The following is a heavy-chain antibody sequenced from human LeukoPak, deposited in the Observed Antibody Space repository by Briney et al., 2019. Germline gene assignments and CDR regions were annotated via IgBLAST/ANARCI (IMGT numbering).Heavy chain of an antibody. Sequence: GRSLRLSCAASGFTFSSYGMHWVRQAPGKGLEWVAVISYDGSNKYYADSVKGRFTISRDNSKNTLYLQMNSLRAEDTALYYCAKDRKPQIAAGPLWYWGQGTLVTVSS. J-gene: IGHJ4*02. D-gene: IGHD6-13*01. V-gene: IGHV3-30*18. CDR1: GFTFSSYG. CDR3: AKDRKPQIAAGPLWY. CDR2: ISYDGSNK.